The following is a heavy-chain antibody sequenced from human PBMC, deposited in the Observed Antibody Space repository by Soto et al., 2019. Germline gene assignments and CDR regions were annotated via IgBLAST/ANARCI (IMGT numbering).Heavy chain of an antibody. J-gene: IGHJ5*02. CDR1: NGSISNFY. CDR2: IYASGSA. D-gene: IGHD6-13*01. V-gene: IGHV4-4*07. Sequence: QVQLQESGPGLVKPSETLSLSCTVSNGSISNFYWNWIRHPAGKGLEWIGRIYASGSASYNPSLRSRVTMSVDTSKNQFSLKLKSVTAADTAVCYCARSSHKESWFDPWGQGTLVTVSS. CDR3: ARSSHKESWFDP.